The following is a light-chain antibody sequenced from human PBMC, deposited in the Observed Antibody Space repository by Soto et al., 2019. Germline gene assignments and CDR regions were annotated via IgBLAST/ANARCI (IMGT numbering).Light chain of an antibody. J-gene: IGKJ2*01. Sequence: ETVMTQSPVTLSVSPGERATLSCRASQSVGGNVAWYQQKPGQAPRLLMYATATRATGIPARFSGSGSGTEFTLTISSLKSEDSAVYFCQQYSDWPPYAFGQGTKLEIK. CDR2: ATA. V-gene: IGKV3-15*01. CDR3: QQYSDWPPYA. CDR1: QSVGGN.